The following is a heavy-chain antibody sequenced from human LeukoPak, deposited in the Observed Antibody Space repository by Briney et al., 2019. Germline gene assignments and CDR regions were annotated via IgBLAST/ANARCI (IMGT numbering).Heavy chain of an antibody. Sequence: NPSETLSLTCTVSGGSISSGGYYWSWIRRHPGKGLEWIGYIYYSGSTYYNPSLKSRVTISVDTSKNQFSLKLSSVTAADTAVYYCARDYCSSTSCIGGMFDPWGQGTLVTVSS. D-gene: IGHD2-2*01. CDR1: GGSISSGGYY. V-gene: IGHV4-31*03. J-gene: IGHJ5*02. CDR3: ARDYCSSTSCIGGMFDP. CDR2: IYYSGST.